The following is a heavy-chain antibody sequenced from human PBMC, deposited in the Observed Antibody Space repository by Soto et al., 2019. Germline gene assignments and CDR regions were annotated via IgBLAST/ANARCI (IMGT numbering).Heavy chain of an antibody. V-gene: IGHV2-5*02. CDR2: IYWDDDK. J-gene: IGHJ4*02. CDR1: GFSLSTSGVG. CDR3: AHAQPNYYDSSGYSRYFDY. Sequence: QITLKESGPPLVKPTQTLTLTCTFSGFSLSTSGVGVGWIRQPPGKALEWLALIYWDDDKRYSPSLKSTLTITKDTSKNQVVLTMTNMDPVDTATYYCAHAQPNYYDSSGYSRYFDYWGQGTLVTVSS. D-gene: IGHD3-22*01.